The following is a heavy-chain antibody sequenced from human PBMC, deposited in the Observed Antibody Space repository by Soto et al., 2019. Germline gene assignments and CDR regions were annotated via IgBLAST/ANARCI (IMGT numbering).Heavy chain of an antibody. CDR2: IYYSGST. CDR3: AREWGSGSYYHIAPYYYGMDV. V-gene: IGHV4-31*01. CDR1: GGSISSGGYY. J-gene: IGHJ6*02. D-gene: IGHD3-10*01. Sequence: QVQLQESGPGLVKPSQTLSLTCTVSGGSISSGGYYWSWIRQHPGKGLEWIGYIYYSGSTYYNPSLRSPGTLSVDTSQNQCSLKLSSVTAADTAVYYCAREWGSGSYYHIAPYYYGMDVWGQGTTVTVSS.